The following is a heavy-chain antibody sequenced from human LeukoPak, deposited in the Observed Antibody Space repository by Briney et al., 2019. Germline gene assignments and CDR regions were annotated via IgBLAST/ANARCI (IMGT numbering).Heavy chain of an antibody. CDR3: ARHPRDYGDFNWFDP. J-gene: IGHJ5*02. D-gene: IGHD4-17*01. V-gene: IGHV4-39*01. CDR1: GGSISSSSYY. CDR2: IYYSGST. Sequence: PSETLSLTCTVSGGSISSSSYYWGWIRQPPGKGLEWIGSIYYSGSTYYNPSLKSRVTISVDTSKNQFSLKLSSVTAADTAVYYCARHPRDYGDFNWFDPWGQGTLVTVSS.